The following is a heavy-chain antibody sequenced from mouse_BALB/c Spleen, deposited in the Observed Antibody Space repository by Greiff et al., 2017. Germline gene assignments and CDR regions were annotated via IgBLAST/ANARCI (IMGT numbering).Heavy chain of an antibody. Sequence: EVQLVESGGGLVKPGGSLKLSCAASGFTFSSYAMSWVRQSPEKRLEWVAEISSGGSYTYYPDTVTGRFTISRDNAKNTLYLEMSSLRSEDTAMYYCARGYDYAFDYWGQGTTLTVSS. D-gene: IGHD2-4*01. CDR2: ISSGGSYT. J-gene: IGHJ2*01. V-gene: IGHV5-9-4*01. CDR3: ARGYDYAFDY. CDR1: GFTFSSYA.